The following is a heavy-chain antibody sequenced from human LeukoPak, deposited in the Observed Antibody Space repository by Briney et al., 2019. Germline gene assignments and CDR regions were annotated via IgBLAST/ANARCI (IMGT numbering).Heavy chain of an antibody. V-gene: IGHV3-48*04. D-gene: IGHD4-17*01. CDR3: ARDSHYGDPFDY. CDR1: GFTFSSYS. J-gene: IGHJ4*02. CDR2: ISSSGSTI. Sequence: GGSLRLSCAASGFTFSSYSMSWVRQAPGKGLEWVSYISSSGSTIYYADSVKGRFTISRDNAKNSLYLQMNSLRAEDTAVYYCARDSHYGDPFDYWGQGTLVTVSS.